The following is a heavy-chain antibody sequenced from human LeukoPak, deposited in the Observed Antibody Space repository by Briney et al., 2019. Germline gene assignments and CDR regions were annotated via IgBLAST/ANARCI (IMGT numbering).Heavy chain of an antibody. D-gene: IGHD4-17*01. CDR1: GDSISSRSYY. J-gene: IGHJ4*02. CDR2: IYYSGST. Sequence: KSSETLSLTCTVSGDSISSRSYYWGWIRQPPGKGLEWIGSIYYSGSTYYNPSLKSRVTMSVDTSKSQFSLKLSSVTAADTAVYYCARAYGDYDYWGQGTLVTVSS. CDR3: ARAYGDYDY. V-gene: IGHV4-39*01.